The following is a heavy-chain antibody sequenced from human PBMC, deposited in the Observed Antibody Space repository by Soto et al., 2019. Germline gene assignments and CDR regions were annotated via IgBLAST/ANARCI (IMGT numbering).Heavy chain of an antibody. V-gene: IGHV3-33*01. CDR2: IWYDGSKK. Sequence: GGSLRLSCEASGFTFSSYGMHWVRQAPGKGLEWVALIWYDGSKKDYADSVKGRFTISRDNSKNTVYLQMNSLRVEDTAVYYCARRVNYFDYWAQGTLVTVSS. CDR3: ARRVNYFDY. CDR1: GFTFSSYG. J-gene: IGHJ4*02.